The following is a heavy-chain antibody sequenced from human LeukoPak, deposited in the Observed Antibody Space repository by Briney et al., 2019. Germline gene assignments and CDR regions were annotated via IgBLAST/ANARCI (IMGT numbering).Heavy chain of an antibody. J-gene: IGHJ4*02. CDR2: IYYSGST. CDR3: ASNYYGSGSLDY. CDR1: GGSISPYY. V-gene: IGHV4-59*08. D-gene: IGHD3-10*01. Sequence: SETLSLTCTVSGGSISPYYWSWIRLPPGKGLEWIGYIYYSGSTNYNPSLKSRVTISVDTSKNQFSLKLSSVTAADTAVYYCASNYYGSGSLDYWGQGNLVTVSS.